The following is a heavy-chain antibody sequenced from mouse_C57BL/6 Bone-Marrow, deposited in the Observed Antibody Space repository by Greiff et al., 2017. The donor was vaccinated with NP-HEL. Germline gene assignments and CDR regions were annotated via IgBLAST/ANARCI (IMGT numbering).Heavy chain of an antibody. D-gene: IGHD2-4*01. V-gene: IGHV1-55*01. J-gene: IGHJ1*03. CDR2: IYPGSGST. CDR3: AREIYYDHYWYFDV. CDR1: GYTFTSYW. Sequence: QVQLQQPGAELVKPGASVKMSCKASGYTFTSYWITWVKQRPGQGLEWIGDIYPGSGSTNYNEKFKSKATLTVDTSSSTAYMQLSSLTSEDSAVYYCAREIYYDHYWYFDVWGTGTTVTVSS.